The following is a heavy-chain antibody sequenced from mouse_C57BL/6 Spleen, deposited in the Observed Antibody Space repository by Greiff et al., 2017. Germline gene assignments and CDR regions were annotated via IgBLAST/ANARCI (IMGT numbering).Heavy chain of an antibody. V-gene: IGHV1-69*01. CDR1: GYTFTSYW. CDR3: ARSGYDYPYAMDY. Sequence: QVQLQQPGAELVMPGASVKLSCKASGYTFTSYWMHWVKQRPGQGLEWIGEIDPSDSYTTYNQKFKGKSTLTVDKSSSTAYMQLSSLTSEDSAVYYCARSGYDYPYAMDYWGQGTSVTVSS. D-gene: IGHD2-4*01. CDR2: IDPSDSYT. J-gene: IGHJ4*01.